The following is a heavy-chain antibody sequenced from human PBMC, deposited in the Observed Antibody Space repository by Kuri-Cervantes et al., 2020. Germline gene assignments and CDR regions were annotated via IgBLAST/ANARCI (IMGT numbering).Heavy chain of an antibody. D-gene: IGHD5-12*01. J-gene: IGHJ6*02. CDR3: ATDRGIVATMGVRGGYYYYYGMDV. CDR2: ISYDGSNK. CDR1: GFTFSNYG. Sequence: GGSLRLSCAASGFTFSNYGMHWVRQAPGKGLEWVAVISYDGSNKYYADSVKGRFTISRDNSKNTLYLQMNSLRAEDTAVYYCATDRGIVATMGVRGGYYYYYGMDVWGQGTTVTVSS. V-gene: IGHV3-30*03.